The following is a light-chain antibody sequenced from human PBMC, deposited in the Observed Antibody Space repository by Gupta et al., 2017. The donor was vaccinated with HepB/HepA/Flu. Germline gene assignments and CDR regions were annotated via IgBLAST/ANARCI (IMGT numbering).Light chain of an antibody. Sequence: IQMTQSPSFVSASIGDRVTISCRASQGISTWVSWYQQKSGRAPNLRIYAASRLQSGVTDRFSGSGSGTDCTLTISSLQPEDAATDFCQQPSRVPYTFGQGTRVDIK. J-gene: IGKJ2*01. V-gene: IGKV1-12*01. CDR2: AAS. CDR3: QQPSRVPYT. CDR1: QGISTW.